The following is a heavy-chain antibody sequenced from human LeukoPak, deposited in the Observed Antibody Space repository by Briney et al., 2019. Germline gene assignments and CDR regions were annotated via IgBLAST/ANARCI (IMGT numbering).Heavy chain of an antibody. J-gene: IGHJ4*02. CDR2: INPNSGGT. CDR1: GYTFTGYY. CDR3: ARRSVWTSEADY. D-gene: IGHD3/OR15-3a*01. V-gene: IGHV1-2*02. Sequence: GASVKVSCKASGYTFTGYYMHWVRQAPGQGLEWMGWINPNSGGTNYAQKFQGRVTMTRDTSISTAYMELSSLRSEDTAVYYCARRSVWTSEADYWGQGTLVTVSS.